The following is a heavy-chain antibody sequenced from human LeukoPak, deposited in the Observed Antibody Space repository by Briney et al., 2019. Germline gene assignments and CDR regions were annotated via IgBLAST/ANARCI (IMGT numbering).Heavy chain of an antibody. V-gene: IGHV3-9*01. J-gene: IGHJ6*03. CDR2: ISRESRRR. CDR1: GFTFDDYA. CDR3: AKATGALIYYSCMDV. D-gene: IGHD3-10*01. Sequence: CGSLRLSCTASGFTFDDYAWHWLRQAPGKGLEWVSGISRESRRRDYAESVKGRFTISRDSAKKSLYLHMDSPRGEDTALYCCAKATGALIYYSCMDVWGKGTKVSVSS.